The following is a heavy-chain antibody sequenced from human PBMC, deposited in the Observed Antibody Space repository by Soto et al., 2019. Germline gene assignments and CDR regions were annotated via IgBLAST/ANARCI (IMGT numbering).Heavy chain of an antibody. J-gene: IGHJ5*02. V-gene: IGHV1-69*02. Sequence: QVQLVQSGAEVKKPGSSVKVSCKASGGTFSSYTISWVRQAPGQGLEWMGRIIPILGIANYAQKFQGRVTITADKSTSTAYMELSSLRSEDTAVYYCARGGGCSGGSCYSRRFDPWGQGTLVTVSS. CDR3: ARGGGCSGGSCYSRRFDP. CDR1: GGTFSSYT. CDR2: IIPILGIA. D-gene: IGHD2-15*01.